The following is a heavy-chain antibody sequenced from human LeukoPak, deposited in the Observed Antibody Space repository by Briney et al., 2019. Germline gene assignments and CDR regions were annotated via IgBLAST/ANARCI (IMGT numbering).Heavy chain of an antibody. CDR2: IKQDRSEK. CDR3: ARDPSRGYNYGYGDY. CDR1: GFTFSTYW. D-gene: IGHD5-18*01. V-gene: IGHV3-7*01. J-gene: IGHJ4*02. Sequence: GGSLRLSCAASGFTFSTYWMCSGRQAPGKRQGWVAHIKQDRSEKNYVDSVKGRFTIARDNAKNSLYLQMNSLRAEDTAVYYCARDPSRGYNYGYGDYWGQGTLVIVSS.